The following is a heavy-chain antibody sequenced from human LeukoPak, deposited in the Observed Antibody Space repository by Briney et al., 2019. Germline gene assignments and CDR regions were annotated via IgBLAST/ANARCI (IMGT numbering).Heavy chain of an antibody. V-gene: IGHV1-2*02. J-gene: IGHJ4*02. D-gene: IGHD3-10*01. CDR3: ARGGLLWFGELPFYFDY. CDR2: IKPNCGGT. CDR1: VYTFTGYF. Sequence: ASVKVSCKDSVYTFTGYFMHWVRQAPGQGLEWMGWIKPNCGGTNYAQKFQGRVTMTRDTSISTAYMELSRLRSDDTAVYYCARGGLLWFGELPFYFDYWGQGTLVTVSS.